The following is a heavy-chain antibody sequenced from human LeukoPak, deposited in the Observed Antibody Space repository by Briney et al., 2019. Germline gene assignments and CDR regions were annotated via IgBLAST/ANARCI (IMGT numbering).Heavy chain of an antibody. CDR1: GGSISSGGYS. Sequence: SQTLSLTCAVSGGSISSGGYSWSWIRQPPGKGLEWIGEINHSGSTNYNPSLKSRVTISVDTSKNQFSLKLSSVTAADTAVYYCARGLWGYCSSTSCPPHYYYYGMDVWGQGTTVTVSS. CDR2: INHSGST. J-gene: IGHJ6*02. V-gene: IGHV4-30-2*01. CDR3: ARGLWGYCSSTSCPPHYYYYGMDV. D-gene: IGHD2-2*01.